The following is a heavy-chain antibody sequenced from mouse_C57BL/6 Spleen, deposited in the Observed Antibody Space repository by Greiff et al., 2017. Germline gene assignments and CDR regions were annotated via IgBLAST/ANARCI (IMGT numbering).Heavy chain of an antibody. CDR1: GYTFTSYW. V-gene: IGHV1-55*01. CDR3: ASLYYDYDPFAY. Sequence: QVHVKQPGAELVKPGASVKMSCKASGYTFTSYWITWVKQRPGQGLEWIGDIYPGSGSTNYNEKFKSKATLTVDTSSSTAYMQLSSLTSEDSAVYYCASLYYDYDPFAYWGQGTLVTVSA. CDR2: IYPGSGST. J-gene: IGHJ3*01. D-gene: IGHD2-4*01.